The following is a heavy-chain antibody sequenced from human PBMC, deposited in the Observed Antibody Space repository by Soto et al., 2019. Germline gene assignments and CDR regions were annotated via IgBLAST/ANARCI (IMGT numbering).Heavy chain of an antibody. V-gene: IGHV4-59*08. D-gene: IGHD3-3*01. CDR3: ARHQLATYYDFWSGYPGYLDV. CDR2: IYYSGST. Sequence: PSETLSLTCTVSGGSISSYYWSWIRQPPGKGLEWIGYIYYSGSTNYNPSLKSRVTISVDTSKNQFSLKLSSVTAADTAVYYCARHQLATYYDFWSGYPGYLDVWGKGTTVTVSS. J-gene: IGHJ6*03. CDR1: GGSISSYY.